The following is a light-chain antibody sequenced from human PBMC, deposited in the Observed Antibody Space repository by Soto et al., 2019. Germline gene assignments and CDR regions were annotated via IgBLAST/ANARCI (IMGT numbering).Light chain of an antibody. V-gene: IGKV1-5*03. CDR1: QSTSSW. CDR2: KAS. Sequence: DIQMTQSPSTLSASVGDRVTITCRASQSTSSWLAWYQQKPGKAPKLLIYKASSLEGEIPSRFSGSGSETEFTLTISRLQPEDFATYYCQQYNSYQYTFGQGTKLEIK. CDR3: QQYNSYQYT. J-gene: IGKJ2*01.